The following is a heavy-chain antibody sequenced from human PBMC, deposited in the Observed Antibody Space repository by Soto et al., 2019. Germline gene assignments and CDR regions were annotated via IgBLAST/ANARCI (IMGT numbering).Heavy chain of an antibody. Sequence: GGSLRLSCASSGLTFSSYSMTWVRQAPGKGLEWVSSISTTSTYIYYADSVKGRFTISRDNARNSLHLQMNSLRAEDTAMYYCARDLAVYESSREPYWGHGTLVTVSS. CDR3: ARDLAVYESSREPY. CDR2: ISTTSTYI. J-gene: IGHJ4*01. D-gene: IGHD3-22*01. V-gene: IGHV3-21*01. CDR1: GLTFSSYS.